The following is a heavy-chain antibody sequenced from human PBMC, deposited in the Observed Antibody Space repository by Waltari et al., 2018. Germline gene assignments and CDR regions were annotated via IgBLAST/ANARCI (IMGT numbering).Heavy chain of an antibody. Sequence: QVQLVESGGGVVQPGGSLRLSCAASGFTFSSYGMHWVRQAPGQGLEWVAFIRYEGSNKYYADSVKGRFTISRDNSKNTLYLQMNSLRAEDTAVYYCAKESGYCSGGSCYPGGYYWGQGTLVTVSS. CDR1: GFTFSSYG. J-gene: IGHJ4*02. CDR2: IRYEGSNK. D-gene: IGHD2-15*01. V-gene: IGHV3-30*02. CDR3: AKESGYCSGGSCYPGGYY.